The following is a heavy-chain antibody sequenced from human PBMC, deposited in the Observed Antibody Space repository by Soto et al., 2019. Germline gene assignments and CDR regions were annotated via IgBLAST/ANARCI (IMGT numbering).Heavy chain of an antibody. Sequence: SETLSLTCNVSGDSMSSPPYYWGWIRQPPGKGLEWIGTVYYSGATYNNPALRGRLTVSADTSNNYFSLRLTSVTAADTAVYYCARHDDCFDPWGQGILVTVSS. V-gene: IGHV4-39*01. CDR1: GDSMSSPPYY. J-gene: IGHJ5*02. CDR3: ARHDDCFDP. CDR2: VYYSGAT.